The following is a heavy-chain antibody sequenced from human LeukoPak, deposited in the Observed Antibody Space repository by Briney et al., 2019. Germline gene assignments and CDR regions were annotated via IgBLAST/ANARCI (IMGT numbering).Heavy chain of an antibody. CDR1: GFTLSDWW. V-gene: IGHV3-7*01. CDR3: ARRNNFDY. CDR2: IKEDGSVK. J-gene: IGHJ4*02. D-gene: IGHD2/OR15-2a*01. Sequence: GGSLRLSCAASGFTLSDWWMSWVRQAPGKGLEWVANIKEDGSVKSCVGSVKGRFTISRDNAKKSLHLQMSSLRAEDTAVYYCARRNNFDYWGQGTLVTVSS.